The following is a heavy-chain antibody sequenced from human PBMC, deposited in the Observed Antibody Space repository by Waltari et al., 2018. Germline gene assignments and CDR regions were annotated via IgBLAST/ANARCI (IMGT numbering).Heavy chain of an antibody. J-gene: IGHJ3*02. CDR2: MNPNSGNT. CDR1: GYTCTSYD. D-gene: IGHD3-16*01. CDR3: ARVHAWGSLDAFDI. Sequence: QVQLVQSGAEVKKPGASVKVSCKASGYTCTSYDITWVRQATGQGLEWMGWMNPNSGNTGYAQKFQGRVTITRNTSISTAYMELSSLRSEDTAVYYCARVHAWGSLDAFDIWGQGTMVTVSS. V-gene: IGHV1-8*03.